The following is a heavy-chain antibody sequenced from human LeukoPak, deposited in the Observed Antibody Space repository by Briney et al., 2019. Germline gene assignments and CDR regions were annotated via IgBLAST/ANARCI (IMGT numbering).Heavy chain of an antibody. D-gene: IGHD3-22*01. CDR3: ARGAFPYYYDSSGYQIWFDP. CDR1: GYTFTSYD. J-gene: IGHJ5*02. CDR2: MNPNSGNT. Sequence: ASVKVSCKASGYTFTSYDINWVRQATGQGLEWMGWMNPNSGNTGYAQKFQGRVTMTRNTSIGTAYMELSSLRSEDTAVYYCARGAFPYYYDSSGYQIWFDPWGQGTLVTVSS. V-gene: IGHV1-8*01.